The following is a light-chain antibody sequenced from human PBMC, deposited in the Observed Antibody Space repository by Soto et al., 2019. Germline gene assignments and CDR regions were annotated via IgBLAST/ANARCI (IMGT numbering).Light chain of an antibody. CDR2: DAS. J-gene: IGKJ1*01. CDR3: QQYNRYSWT. Sequence: EIEMTQSPYTLSLSVGDTVTVSCWASQSVSTRLAWFQQRPGETPKLLIYDASALARGVPSRFSGSGSGTKFTLTIASLQSDDFAAYYCQQYNRYSWTFGQGTKVDIK. CDR1: QSVSTR. V-gene: IGKV1-5*01.